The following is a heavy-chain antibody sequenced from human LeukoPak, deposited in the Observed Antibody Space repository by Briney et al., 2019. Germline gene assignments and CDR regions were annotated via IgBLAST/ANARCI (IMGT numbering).Heavy chain of an antibody. CDR3: ARPLAYCGGDCYLAFDI. CDR1: GGTFSSYA. J-gene: IGHJ3*02. D-gene: IGHD2-21*02. Sequence: ASVKVSCKASGGTFSSYAISWVRQAPGQGPEWMGGIIPIFGTANYAQKFQGRVTITADESTSTAYMELSSLRSEDTAVYYCARPLAYCGGDCYLAFDIWGQGTMVTVSS. V-gene: IGHV1-69*13. CDR2: IIPIFGTA.